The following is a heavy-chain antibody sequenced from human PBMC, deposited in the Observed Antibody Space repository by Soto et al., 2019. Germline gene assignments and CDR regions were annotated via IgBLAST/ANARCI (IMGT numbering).Heavy chain of an antibody. CDR3: AKSGGDDEGYFDY. J-gene: IGHJ4*02. CDR1: GFTFSSYG. D-gene: IGHD2-21*02. CDR2: ISYDGSNK. Sequence: GGSLRLSCAASGFTFSSYGMHWVRQAPGKGLEWVAVISYDGSNKYYADSVKGRFTISRDNSKNTLYLQMNSLRAEDTAVYYCAKSGGDDEGYFDYWGQGTLVTVSS. V-gene: IGHV3-30*18.